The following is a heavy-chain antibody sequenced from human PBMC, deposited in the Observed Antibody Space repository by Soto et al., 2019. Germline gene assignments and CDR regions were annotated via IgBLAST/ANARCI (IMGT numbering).Heavy chain of an antibody. D-gene: IGHD2-8*02. J-gene: IGHJ4*02. Sequence: QVQLVESGGGLVKPGGSLRLSCAASGFTFSDYFMTWIRQAPGKGLEWVSYISSSGTTIFYADSVQGRFTISRDNAKKSLSLEVYSRRVEDTVVYYWAGDGGGCYAGCDSWGRGTLVTVSS. CDR3: AGDGGGCYAGCDS. V-gene: IGHV3-11*01. CDR1: GFTFSDYF. CDR2: ISSSGTTI.